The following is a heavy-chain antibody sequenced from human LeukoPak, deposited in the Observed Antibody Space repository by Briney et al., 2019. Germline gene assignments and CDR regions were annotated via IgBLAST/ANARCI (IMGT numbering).Heavy chain of an antibody. CDR2: INPNSGDT. Sequence: GASVKVSCKASGYTFTGYYMHWVRQAPGQGLEWMGWINPNSGDTHYAQKFPGRVTMTRDTSINTAYMELSRLRSDDTAVYYCARDQAFVYCSGGTCYDDYWGQGSLDTVSS. D-gene: IGHD2-15*01. CDR1: GYTFTGYY. J-gene: IGHJ4*02. V-gene: IGHV1-2*02. CDR3: ARDQAFVYCSGGTCYDDY.